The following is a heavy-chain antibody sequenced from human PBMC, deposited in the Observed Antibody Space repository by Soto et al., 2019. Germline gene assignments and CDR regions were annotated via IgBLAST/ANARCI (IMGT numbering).Heavy chain of an antibody. Sequence: QVQLQESGPGLVKPSQTLSLTCTVSGGSISSGGYYWSWIRQHPGKGLEWIGYIYYSGSTYYNPSLKSRVTISVDTAKNKFPRKLSSVTAADTAVYYRARYQKTGWSWFDPWGQGTLVTVSS. CDR2: IYYSGST. CDR3: ARYQKTGWSWFDP. D-gene: IGHD6-19*01. V-gene: IGHV4-31*03. CDR1: GGSISSGGYY. J-gene: IGHJ5*02.